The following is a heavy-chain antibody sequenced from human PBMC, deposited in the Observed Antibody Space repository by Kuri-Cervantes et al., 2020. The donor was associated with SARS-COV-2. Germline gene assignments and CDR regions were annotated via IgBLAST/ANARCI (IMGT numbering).Heavy chain of an antibody. CDR1: GGSISSYY. CDR2: IYYSGST. D-gene: IGHD3-10*01. J-gene: IGHJ3*02. V-gene: IGHV4-59*12. Sequence: GSLRLSCTVSGGSISSYYWSWIRQPPGKGLEWIGYIYYSGSTNYNPSLKSRVTISVDTSKNQFSLKLSSATAADTAVYYCARSVLLWFGEEQDALDIWGQGTMVTVSS. CDR3: ARSVLLWFGEEQDALDI.